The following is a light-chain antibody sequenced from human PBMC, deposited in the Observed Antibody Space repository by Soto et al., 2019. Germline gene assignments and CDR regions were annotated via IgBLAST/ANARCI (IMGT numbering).Light chain of an antibody. CDR3: QQYVRSPWT. CDR1: QNINNNY. CDR2: AAS. V-gene: IGKV3-20*01. J-gene: IGKJ1*01. Sequence: VLTQSPGTLSLSPGGIATLSCRPSQNINNNYLAWYQHKPGQAPRLLIFAASSRASGIPDRFSGSGSGTDFTLTISRLEPEDFAVYYCQQYVRSPWTFGQGTKVDIK.